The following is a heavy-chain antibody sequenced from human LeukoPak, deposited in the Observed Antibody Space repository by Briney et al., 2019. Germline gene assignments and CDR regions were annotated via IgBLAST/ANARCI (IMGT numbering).Heavy chain of an antibody. CDR2: INHRGST. V-gene: IGHV4-34*01. CDR1: GGSFSGYY. D-gene: IGHD4-17*01. Sequence: SETLSLTCAVYGGSFSGYYWSWIRQPPGKGLEWIGEINHRGSTNYNPSLKSRVTISVDTSKNQFSLKLSSVTAADTAVYYCARVKVRTVTTYLYYFDYWGQGTLVTVSS. CDR3: ARVKVRTVTTYLYYFDY. J-gene: IGHJ4*02.